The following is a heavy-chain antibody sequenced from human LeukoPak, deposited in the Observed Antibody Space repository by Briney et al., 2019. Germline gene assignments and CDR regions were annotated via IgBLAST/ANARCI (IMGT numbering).Heavy chain of an antibody. CDR3: ARDLSVFRYYFDF. CDR2: INAANGNT. Sequence: ASVKVSCKTPGYNFVSYAIHWVRQAPGQRLEWMGWINAANGNTKYSQKFQGRITITRDTSTSTAYMDLSSLTSEDTAVYYCARDLSVFRYYFDFWGQGTLVTVSS. J-gene: IGHJ4*02. D-gene: IGHD3-10*01. V-gene: IGHV1-3*01. CDR1: GYNFVSYA.